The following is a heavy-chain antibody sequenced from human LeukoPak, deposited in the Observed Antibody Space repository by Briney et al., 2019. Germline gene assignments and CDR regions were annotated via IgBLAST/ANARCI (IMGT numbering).Heavy chain of an antibody. J-gene: IGHJ4*02. D-gene: IGHD6-13*01. V-gene: IGHV3-48*03. Sequence: GGSLRLSCAASGFTFSSYEMNWVRQAPGKGLEWVSYISSSGSTIYYADSVKGRFTISRDNAKISLYLQMNSLRAEDTAVYYCARDPGYSSSYQPQKTAAEGDYWGQGTLVTVSS. CDR1: GFTFSSYE. CDR2: ISSSGSTI. CDR3: ARDPGYSSSYQPQKTAAEGDY.